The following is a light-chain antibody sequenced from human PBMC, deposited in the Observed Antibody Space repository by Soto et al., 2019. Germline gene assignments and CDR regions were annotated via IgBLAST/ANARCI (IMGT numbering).Light chain of an antibody. J-gene: IGKJ4*01. V-gene: IGKV3D-15*01. CDR2: GAS. CDR3: QQYNNWSLT. Sequence: EKMLSLSPGTLSRKKKERATLSCGASQSVSNNYLAWYQQKPGQAPRLLIYGASNRATGIPARFTGSGSGTEFTLTISSLQSEDFAVYYWQQYNNWSLTFGGGTKV. CDR1: QSVSNN.